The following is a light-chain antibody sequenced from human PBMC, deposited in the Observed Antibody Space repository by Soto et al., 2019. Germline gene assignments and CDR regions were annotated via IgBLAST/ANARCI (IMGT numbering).Light chain of an antibody. V-gene: IGLV2-14*01. CDR1: SSDVGAYNY. CDR3: FSVTTDWTHV. J-gene: IGLJ1*01. Sequence: SALTQPASVSGSPGQSITISCTGTSSDVGAYNYVSWFQQHPGKAPTLIISEVSNRPSGVSNRFSGSKSGNAASLTISGLQAEDEADYGGFSVTTDWTHVCGTGT. CDR2: EVS.